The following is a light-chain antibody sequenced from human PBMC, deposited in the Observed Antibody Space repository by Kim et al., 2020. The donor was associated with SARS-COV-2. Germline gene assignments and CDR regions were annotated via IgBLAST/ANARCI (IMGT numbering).Light chain of an antibody. V-gene: IGLV4-69*01. CDR2: VNSDGSH. J-gene: IGLJ3*02. CDR3: QTWGTGIRV. CDR1: SGHSSYA. Sequence: SVKLTCTLNSGHSSYAIAWHQQQPGKGPRYLMKVNSDGSHSKGDGIPDRFSGSSSGAERYLTISSLQSEDEADYYCQTWGTGIRVFGGGTKVTVL.